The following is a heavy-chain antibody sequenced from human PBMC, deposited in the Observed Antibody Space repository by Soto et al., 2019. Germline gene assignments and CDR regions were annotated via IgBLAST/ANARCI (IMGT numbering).Heavy chain of an antibody. J-gene: IGHJ4*02. CDR1: GFTFSDYA. Sequence: PGGLLRLSXTASGFTFSDYAMSWVRQPPGKGLDWVGRIRDKVHSYTTEYAASVKGRFTISRDDSRNSLYLQMNSLKMDDTAVFYCVSLWSVTGSRDYWGRGTLVTVSS. CDR3: VSLWSVTGSRDY. CDR2: IRDKVHSYTT. D-gene: IGHD1-20*01. V-gene: IGHV3-72*01.